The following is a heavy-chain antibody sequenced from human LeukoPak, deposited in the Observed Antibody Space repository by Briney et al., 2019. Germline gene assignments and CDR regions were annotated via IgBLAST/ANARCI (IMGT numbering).Heavy chain of an antibody. V-gene: IGHV3-74*01. Sequence: PGGSLRLSCEASGFAFSRYWMHWVRQVPGKGLEWVSRLNEDGRTTTYADSVQGRVAISRDNNKNTLYLVMYSLRVDDTALYFCALDLGGRAGSWGQGTLVTVSS. CDR3: ALDLGGRAGS. J-gene: IGHJ1*01. CDR2: LNEDGRTT. D-gene: IGHD1-26*01. CDR1: GFAFSRYW.